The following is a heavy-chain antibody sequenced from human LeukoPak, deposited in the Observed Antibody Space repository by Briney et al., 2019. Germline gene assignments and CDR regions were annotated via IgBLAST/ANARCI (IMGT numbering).Heavy chain of an antibody. J-gene: IGHJ4*02. V-gene: IGHV1-18*01. CDR1: GYTFTSYG. D-gene: IGHD1-26*01. Sequence: GASVKVSCKASGYTFTSYGISWVRQAPGQGLEWMGWISAYNGNTNYAQTFQGRVTMTRDTSISTAYMELSRLRSDDTAMYYCARDRLVGTSSFVDYWGQGTLVTVSS. CDR2: ISAYNGNT. CDR3: ARDRLVGTSSFVDY.